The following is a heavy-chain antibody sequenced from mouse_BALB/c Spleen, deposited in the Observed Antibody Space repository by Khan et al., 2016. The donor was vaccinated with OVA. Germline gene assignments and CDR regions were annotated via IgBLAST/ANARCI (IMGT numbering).Heavy chain of an antibody. CDR3: ARAGYGGFAY. Sequence: EVELVESGGGLVKPGGSLKLSCAASGFTFSDYYMYWVRQTPEKRREGVATISDGGSYTYYPDSVKGRFTISRDNAKNNRYLQMSSLKSEDTALYYCARAGYGGFAYWGHGTLVTVSA. CDR1: GFTFSDYY. D-gene: IGHD1-1*02. J-gene: IGHJ3*01. V-gene: IGHV5-4*02. CDR2: ISDGGSYT.